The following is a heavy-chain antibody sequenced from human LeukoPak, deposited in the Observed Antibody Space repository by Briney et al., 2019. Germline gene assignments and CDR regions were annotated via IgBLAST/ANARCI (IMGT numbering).Heavy chain of an antibody. CDR1: GFTLSDYY. V-gene: IGHV3-11*01. Sequence: GGSLRLSCGVGGFTLSDYYISWIRQAPGKGLKWVSDISSRDGTIHFADSVRGRFTISWDNAKNSLYLQMNSLRVDDTAVYYCARETVAGTFDQWGQETLVTVSS. CDR2: ISSRDGTI. J-gene: IGHJ4*02. D-gene: IGHD6-19*01. CDR3: ARETVAGTFDQ.